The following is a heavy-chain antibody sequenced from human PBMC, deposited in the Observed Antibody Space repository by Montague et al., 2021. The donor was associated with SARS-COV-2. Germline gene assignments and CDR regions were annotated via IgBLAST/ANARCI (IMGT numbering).Heavy chain of an antibody. Sequence: SETLSLTCTVSGGSISSYYWSCIRHPPGRGLQWVGNIFYSGSTNYNPALNSRVTISVDTSKNYFALRLSSVTAADTAVYYCASFRRSRPLVGTLYYGMDVWGQGTTVTVSS. CDR3: ASFRRSRPLVGTLYYGMDV. D-gene: IGHD3-10*01. J-gene: IGHJ6*02. V-gene: IGHV4-59*01. CDR1: GGSISSYY. CDR2: IFYSGST.